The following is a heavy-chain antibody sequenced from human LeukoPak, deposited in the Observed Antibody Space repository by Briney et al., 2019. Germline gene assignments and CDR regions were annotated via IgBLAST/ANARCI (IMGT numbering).Heavy chain of an antibody. D-gene: IGHD3-16*01. CDR1: GGSFSGYY. CDR3: ARGFRGFYY. J-gene: IGHJ4*02. CDR2: INHSGST. Sequence: SETLSLTCAVYGGSFSGYYWSWIRQPPGKGLEWIGEINHSGSTNYNPSLKSRVTISVDTSKNQFSLKLSSVTGAGTAVDYWARGFRGFYYWGQGNLGTVSS. V-gene: IGHV4-34*01.